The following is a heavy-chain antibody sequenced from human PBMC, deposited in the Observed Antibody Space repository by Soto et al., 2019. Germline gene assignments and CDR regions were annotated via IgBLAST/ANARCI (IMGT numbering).Heavy chain of an antibody. D-gene: IGHD3-3*01. Sequence: NPGVSWVLQTPGKGLEWDGRMKSKTDGGTTDYAAPVKGRFTISRDDSKNTLYLQMNSLKTEDTAVYYCTTDLRPNYDLSSGYYTSLSCDYWGQGPLVTSPQ. V-gene: IGHV3-15*01. CDR2: MKSKTDGGTT. CDR3: TTDLRPNYDLSSGYYTSLSCDY. CDR1: NPG. J-gene: IGHJ4*02.